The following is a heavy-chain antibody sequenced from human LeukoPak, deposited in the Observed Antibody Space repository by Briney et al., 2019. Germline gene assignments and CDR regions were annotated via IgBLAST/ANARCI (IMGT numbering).Heavy chain of an antibody. Sequence: SETLSLTCTVPDGSIGRGGYYWTWIRQYPGKGLEWIGYIYYTGTTYYNPSLQSRVAISKDASKNLFSLRLSSVTAADTAVYYCTRAGPHYGSGTGYAFYGMDVWGQGTTVTVSS. J-gene: IGHJ6*02. CDR2: IYYTGTT. CDR1: DGSIGRGGYY. V-gene: IGHV4-31*03. D-gene: IGHD3-10*01. CDR3: TRAGPHYGSGTGYAFYGMDV.